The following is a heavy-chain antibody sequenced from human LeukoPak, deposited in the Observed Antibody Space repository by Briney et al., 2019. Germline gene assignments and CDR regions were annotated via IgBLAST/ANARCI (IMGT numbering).Heavy chain of an antibody. V-gene: IGHV4-39*01. J-gene: IGHJ3*02. CDR1: GGSISSSSYY. D-gene: IGHD3-22*01. CDR2: IYYSGST. CDR3: ARQVSGFDAFDI. Sequence: SETLSLTCTVSGGSISSSSYYWGWIRQPPGKGLEWIGSIYYSGSTYYNPSLKSRVTISVDTSKNQFSLKLSSVTAADTAVYYCARQVSGFDAFDIWGQGTMVTVSS.